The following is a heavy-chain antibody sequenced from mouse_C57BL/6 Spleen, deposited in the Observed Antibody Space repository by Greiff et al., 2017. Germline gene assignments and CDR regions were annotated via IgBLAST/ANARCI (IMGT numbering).Heavy chain of an antibody. D-gene: IGHD1-1*01. Sequence: EVMLVESGEGLVKPGGSLKLSCAASGFTFSSYAMSWVRQTPEKRLEWVAYISSGGDYIYYADTVKGRFTISRDNARNTLYLQMSSLQSEDTAMYYCTRAYYYGSSYWYCDVWGTGTTVTVSS. V-gene: IGHV5-9-1*02. CDR1: GFTFSSYA. CDR3: TRAYYYGSSYWYCDV. CDR2: ISSGGDYI. J-gene: IGHJ1*03.